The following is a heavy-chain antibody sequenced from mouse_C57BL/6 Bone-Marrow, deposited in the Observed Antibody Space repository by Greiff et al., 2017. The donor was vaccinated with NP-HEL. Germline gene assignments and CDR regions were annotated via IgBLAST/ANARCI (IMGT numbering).Heavy chain of an antibody. Sequence: EVKLQESGPELVKPGASVKIPCKASGYTFTDYNMDWVKQSHGKSLEWIGDINPNNGGTIYNQKFKGKATLTVDKSSSTAYMELRSLTSEDTAVYYCARGPGSSYGDCDYWGQGTTLTVSS. V-gene: IGHV1-18*01. CDR1: GYTFTDYN. J-gene: IGHJ2*01. CDR2: INPNNGGT. CDR3: ARGPGSSYGDCDY. D-gene: IGHD1-1*01.